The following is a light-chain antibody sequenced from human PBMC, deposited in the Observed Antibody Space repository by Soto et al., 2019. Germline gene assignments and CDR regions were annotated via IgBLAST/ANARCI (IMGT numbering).Light chain of an antibody. CDR3: SSYTSRTTWV. CDR1: SSDVGGYNY. J-gene: IGLJ3*02. CDR2: AVS. Sequence: QSALTQPASVSGSPGQSITLSCTGSSSDVGGYNYVSWYQQHPGKAPKLIIYAVSDRPSGVSNRFSGSKSGNTASLTISGLQADDEADYYCSSYTSRTTWVFGGGTKLTVL. V-gene: IGLV2-14*01.